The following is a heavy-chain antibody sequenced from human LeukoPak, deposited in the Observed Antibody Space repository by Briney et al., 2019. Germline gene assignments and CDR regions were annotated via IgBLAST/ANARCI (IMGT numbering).Heavy chain of an antibody. CDR1: GGSISSYY. Sequence: PSETLSLTCTVSGGSISSYYWSWIRQPPGKGLEWIGYIYYSGSTNYNPSLKSRVTISVDTSKNQFSLELSSVTAADTAVYYCARGSYDWYYFDYWGQGTLVTVSS. V-gene: IGHV4-59*01. CDR2: IYYSGST. D-gene: IGHD3-9*01. CDR3: ARGSYDWYYFDY. J-gene: IGHJ4*02.